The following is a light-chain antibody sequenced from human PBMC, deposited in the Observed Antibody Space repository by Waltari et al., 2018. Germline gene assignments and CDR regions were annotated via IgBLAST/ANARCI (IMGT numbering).Light chain of an antibody. CDR1: DIGSKT. V-gene: IGLV3-21*02. Sequence: SYVVTQPPSVSVAPGQAAKITCAGNDIGSKTVQWCQQKPGRAPVVVVYDDSDRPSGIPDRFSGSNSGNTATLTISRVEAGDEADYYCQIWDGNSDRFVVFGGGTKLTVL. CDR2: DDS. J-gene: IGLJ2*01. CDR3: QIWDGNSDRFVV.